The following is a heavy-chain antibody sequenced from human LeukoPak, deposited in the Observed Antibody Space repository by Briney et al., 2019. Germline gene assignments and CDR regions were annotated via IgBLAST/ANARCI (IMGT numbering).Heavy chain of an antibody. V-gene: IGHV4-61*02. CDR2: IYTSGST. D-gene: IGHD6-13*01. Sequence: SEALSLTCTVSGGSISSGSYYWSWIRQPAGKGLEWIGRIYTSGSTNYNPSLKSRVTISVDTSKNQFSLKLSSVTAADTAVYYCASAGGSSSWYSHQNGFDYWDQGTLVTVSS. CDR1: GGSISSGSYY. CDR3: ASAGGSSSWYSHQNGFDY. J-gene: IGHJ4*02.